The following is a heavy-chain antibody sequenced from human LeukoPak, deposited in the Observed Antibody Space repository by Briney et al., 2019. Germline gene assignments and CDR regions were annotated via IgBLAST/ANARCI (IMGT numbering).Heavy chain of an antibody. J-gene: IGHJ5*02. CDR1: GGSISSSSYY. CDR3: ARRESWNWFDP. V-gene: IGHV4-39*01. CDR2: FFYSGST. Sequence: SETLSLTCTVSGGSISSSSYYWGWIRQPPGKGLEWIGSFFYSGSTSYNPSLKSRVIISVDTSKNQFSLNVRSVTAADTAVYYCARRESWNWFDPWGQGTLVIVSS.